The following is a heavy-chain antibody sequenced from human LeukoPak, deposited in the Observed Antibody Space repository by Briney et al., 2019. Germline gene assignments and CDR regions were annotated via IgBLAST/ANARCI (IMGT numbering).Heavy chain of an antibody. CDR1: GGSISSYY. Sequence: SETLSHTCTVSGGSISSYYWSWIRQPPGKGLEWIGYIYYSGSTNYNPSPKSRVTISVDTSKNQFSLKLSSVTAADTAVYYCARLPPYSSSAYYFDYWGQGTLVTVSS. CDR3: ARLPPYSSSAYYFDY. CDR2: IYYSGST. D-gene: IGHD6-6*01. J-gene: IGHJ4*02. V-gene: IGHV4-59*08.